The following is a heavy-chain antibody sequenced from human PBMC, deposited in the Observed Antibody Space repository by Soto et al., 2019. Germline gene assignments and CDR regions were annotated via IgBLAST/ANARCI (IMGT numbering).Heavy chain of an antibody. CDR3: ARSSFRYDILTGYYPPLDT. CDR1: GYTFTSYA. CDR2: INAGNGNT. J-gene: IGHJ5*02. Sequence: ASVKVSCKASGYTFTSYAMHWVRQAPGQRLDWMGWINAGNGNTKYSQKSQGRVTITRDTSASTAYMELSSLGSEDTAVYYSARSSFRYDILTGYYPPLDTWGQGSLVTASS. D-gene: IGHD3-9*01. V-gene: IGHV1-3*01.